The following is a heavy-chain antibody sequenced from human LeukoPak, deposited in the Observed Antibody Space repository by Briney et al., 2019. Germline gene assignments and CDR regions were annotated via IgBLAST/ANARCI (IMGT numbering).Heavy chain of an antibody. J-gene: IGHJ5*02. CDR2: IRYDGSNK. D-gene: IGHD3-22*01. V-gene: IGHV3-30*02. CDR3: ARDLGQYYDTSDNWFDP. Sequence: GGSLRLSCAASGFTFSSYGMHWVRQAPGKGLEWVAFIRYDGSNKYYADSVKGRFTISRDNSKNTLYLQMNSLRAEDTAVYYCARDLGQYYDTSDNWFDPWGQGALVTVSS. CDR1: GFTFSSYG.